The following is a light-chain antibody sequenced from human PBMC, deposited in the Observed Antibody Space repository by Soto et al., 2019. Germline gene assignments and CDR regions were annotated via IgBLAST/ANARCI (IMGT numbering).Light chain of an antibody. V-gene: IGLV2-8*01. J-gene: IGLJ2*01. CDR1: SSDVGGYNY. CDR3: SSYAGSNNLV. CDR2: EVS. Sequence: QSALTRPPSASGSPGQSVTISCTGTSSDVGGYNYGSWYQQHPGKAPKLMIYEVSKRPSGVPDRFSGSKSGNTASLTVSGLQAEDDADYYCSSYAGSNNLVFGAGTKLTVL.